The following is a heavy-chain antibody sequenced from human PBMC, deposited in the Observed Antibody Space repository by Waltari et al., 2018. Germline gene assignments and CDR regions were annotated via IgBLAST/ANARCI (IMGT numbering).Heavy chain of an antibody. CDR3: ARFSSPAIPDY. J-gene: IGHJ4*02. CDR1: GFTFSNYE. V-gene: IGHV3-48*03. Sequence: EVQLVESGGGLVQPGGSLRLSCAASGFTFSNYEMNWVRQAPGKGVEWVSYISGSGSTIYYADSVKGRFTISRDNAKNSLNLQMNSLRAEDTALYFCARFSSPAIPDYWGQGTLVTVSS. CDR2: ISGSGSTI.